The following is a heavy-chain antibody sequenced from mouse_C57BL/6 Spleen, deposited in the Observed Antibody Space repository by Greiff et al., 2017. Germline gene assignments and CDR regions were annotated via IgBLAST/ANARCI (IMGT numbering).Heavy chain of an antibody. V-gene: IGHV2-5*01. CDR1: GFSLTSYG. CDR3: AKRADYYGSSFYAMDY. J-gene: IGHJ4*01. CDR2: IWRGGST. Sequence: VHLVESGPGLVQPSQSLSITCTVSGFSLTSYGVHWVRQSPGKGLEWLGVIWRGGSTDYNAAFMSRLSITKDNSKSQVFFKMNSLQADDTAIYYCAKRADYYGSSFYAMDYWGQGTSVTVSS. D-gene: IGHD1-1*01.